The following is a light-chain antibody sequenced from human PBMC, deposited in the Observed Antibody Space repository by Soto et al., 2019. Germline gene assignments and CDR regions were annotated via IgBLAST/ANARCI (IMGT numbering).Light chain of an antibody. Sequence: EIVLTQSPGTLSLSPGERSTLSCRARQSVSRRSLAWYQQKPGKAPRLXMYGASTRATGIPARFSGSGSGTEFTLTISSLQSEDLEVYYCQQYNNWPFTFGGGTKVDIK. V-gene: IGKV3-15*01. CDR1: QSVSRRS. J-gene: IGKJ4*01. CDR3: QQYNNWPFT. CDR2: GAS.